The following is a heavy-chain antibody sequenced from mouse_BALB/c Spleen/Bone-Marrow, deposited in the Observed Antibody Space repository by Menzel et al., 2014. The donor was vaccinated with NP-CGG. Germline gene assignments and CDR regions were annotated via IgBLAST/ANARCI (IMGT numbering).Heavy chain of an antibody. CDR2: ISSGGSYT. Sequence: DVMLVESGGGLVKPGGSLKLSCAASGFTFSSYAMSWVRQSPEKRLEWVAEISSGGSYTYYPDTVTGRFTISRDNAKNTLYLEMSSLRSEDTAMYYCARDHYGYYTMDYWGQGTSVTVSS. V-gene: IGHV5-9-4*01. CDR1: GFTFSSYA. CDR3: ARDHYGYYTMDY. D-gene: IGHD1-2*01. J-gene: IGHJ4*01.